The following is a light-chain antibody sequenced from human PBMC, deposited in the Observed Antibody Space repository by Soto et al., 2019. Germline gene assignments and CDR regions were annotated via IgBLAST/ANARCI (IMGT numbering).Light chain of an antibody. V-gene: IGKV1-5*01. Sequence: IQMTQSPSALSASVGDRATITCRASQSISSWLAWYQQKPGKAPKLLIYDASTLQSGVPSRYSGSGSGTEFTLTISNLQPDDFATYYCQQYGRFLTFRQGTNVDIK. J-gene: IGKJ2*01. CDR2: DAS. CDR3: QQYGRFLT. CDR1: QSISSW.